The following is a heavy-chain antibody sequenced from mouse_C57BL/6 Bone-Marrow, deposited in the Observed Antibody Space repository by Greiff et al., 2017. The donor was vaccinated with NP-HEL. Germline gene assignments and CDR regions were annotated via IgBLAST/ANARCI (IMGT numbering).Heavy chain of an antibody. CDR1: GFTFSNYW. D-gene: IGHD2-10*02. J-gene: IGHJ4*01. Sequence: EVQLQESGGGLVQPGGSMKLSCVASGFTFSNYWMNWVRQSPEKGLEWVAQIRLKSDNYATHYAESVKGRFTISRDDSKSSVYLQMNNLRAEDTGIYYCTGFQYDYDAMDYWGQGTSVTVSS. CDR2: IRLKSDNYAT. CDR3: TGFQYDYDAMDY. V-gene: IGHV6-3*01.